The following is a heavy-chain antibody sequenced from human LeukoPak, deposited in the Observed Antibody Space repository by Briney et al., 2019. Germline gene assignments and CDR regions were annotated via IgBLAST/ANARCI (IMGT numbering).Heavy chain of an antibody. CDR2: MRNKPNDYTT. J-gene: IGHJ4*02. CDR3: ARVRGSAWSSAVPDY. CDR1: GFTFSDHY. V-gene: IGHV3-72*01. Sequence: GGSLRLSCAASGFTFSDHYMEWVRQAPGKGLEWVGRMRNKPNDYTTEYAASVKGRFTISRDDSKNSLYLQMNSLKTEDTAVYYCARVRGSAWSSAVPDYWGQGTLVTVSS. D-gene: IGHD6-19*01.